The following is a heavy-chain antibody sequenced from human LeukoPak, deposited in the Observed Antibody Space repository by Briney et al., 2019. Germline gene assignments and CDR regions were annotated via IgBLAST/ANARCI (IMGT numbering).Heavy chain of an antibody. CDR3: ARVHGGHSQRPFDI. J-gene: IGHJ3*02. V-gene: IGHV4-59*01. D-gene: IGHD4-23*01. CDR1: GGSISSYY. Sequence: SETLSLTCTVSGGSISSYYWSWIRQPPGKGLECIGYIYYSGSTNYDPSLKSRVTISVDTSKNQFSLKLSSVTAADTAVYYCARVHGGHSQRPFDIWGQGTMVTVSS. CDR2: IYYSGST.